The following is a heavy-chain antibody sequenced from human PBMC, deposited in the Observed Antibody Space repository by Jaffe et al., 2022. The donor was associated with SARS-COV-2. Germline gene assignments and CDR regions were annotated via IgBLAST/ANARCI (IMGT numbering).Heavy chain of an antibody. Sequence: QVQLVQSGAEVGKPGASVKVSCKTSGYIFSDYDIHWVRQAPGQRLEWMGWINLAGNGQARYSQTLQGRITIASDTSASSSYMELSGLTSEDTAIYYCARPIYCGSDCFRAFDHWGQGTPVTVSS. CDR1: GYIFSDYD. V-gene: IGHV1-3*01. CDR3: ARPIYCGSDCFRAFDH. J-gene: IGHJ4*02. CDR2: INLAGNGQA. D-gene: IGHD2-21*02.